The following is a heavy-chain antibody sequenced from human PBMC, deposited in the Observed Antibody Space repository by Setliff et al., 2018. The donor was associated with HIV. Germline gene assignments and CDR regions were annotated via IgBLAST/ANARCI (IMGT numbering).Heavy chain of an antibody. CDR1: GGSISSASYY. CDR2: IYTSGST. CDR3: ARDRYSYGRSYFDY. J-gene: IGHJ4*02. V-gene: IGHV4-61*02. Sequence: SETLSLTCTVPGGSISSASYYWSWIRQPARKGPEWIGRIYTSGSTTYNPSLKSRVTMSLDTSKNHFSLKLSSVTAADTAVYYCARDRYSYGRSYFDYWGQGTLVTVSS. D-gene: IGHD5-18*01.